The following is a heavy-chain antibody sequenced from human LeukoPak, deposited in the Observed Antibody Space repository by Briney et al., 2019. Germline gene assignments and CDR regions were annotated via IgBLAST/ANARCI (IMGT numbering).Heavy chain of an antibody. J-gene: IGHJ4*02. V-gene: IGHV3-30-3*01. Sequence: GGSLRLSCAASGFIFGGYAMHWVRQAPGKGLQWLAVISYDGGKTYYSDSGEGRFTIFRDNSKSTVYLEINSLRSEHTAIYYCARGFNDFWSGSQLEYWGQGTLVTVSS. CDR2: ISYDGGKT. CDR1: GFIFGGYA. D-gene: IGHD3-3*01. CDR3: ARGFNDFWSGSQLEY.